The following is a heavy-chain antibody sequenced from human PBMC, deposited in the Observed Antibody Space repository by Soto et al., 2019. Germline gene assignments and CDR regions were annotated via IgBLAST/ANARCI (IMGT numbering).Heavy chain of an antibody. V-gene: IGHV3-7*01. D-gene: IGHD5-12*01. CDR2: IKPDGSEK. Sequence: GGSLRLSCAASGFTFSSYWMSWVRQAPGKGLERVANIKPDGSEKIYVDSVKGRFTISRDNAKNSLYLQMNSLRAEDTAVYYCANIGRSDRAFDIWGQGTMVTVSS. J-gene: IGHJ3*02. CDR3: ANIGRSDRAFDI. CDR1: GFTFSSYW.